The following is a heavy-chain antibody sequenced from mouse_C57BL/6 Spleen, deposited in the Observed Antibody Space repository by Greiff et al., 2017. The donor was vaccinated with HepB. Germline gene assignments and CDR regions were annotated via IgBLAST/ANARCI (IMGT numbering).Heavy chain of an antibody. CDR1: GFSLTSYG. CDR3: APSLYYAMDY. V-gene: IGHV2-2*01. D-gene: IGHD6-2*01. Sequence: VQLQESGPGLVQPSQSLSITCTVSGFSLTSYGVHWVRQSPGKGLEWLGVIWSGGSTDYNAAFISRLSNSKDNSTSQVFFKMKSLQADDTAIYYCAPSLYYAMDYWGQGTSVTVSS. J-gene: IGHJ4*01. CDR2: IWSGGST.